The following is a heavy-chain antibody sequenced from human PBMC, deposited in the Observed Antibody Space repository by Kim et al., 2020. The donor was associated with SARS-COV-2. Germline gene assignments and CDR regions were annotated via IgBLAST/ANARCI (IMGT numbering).Heavy chain of an antibody. CDR3: TKDDYNYDFDY. V-gene: IGHV3-43*01. Sequence: TYYSGSMKGRINVSRDNSKNSLYLQMNSLRTEDTALYYCTKDDYNYDFDYWGQGTLVTVSS. D-gene: IGHD5-12*01. J-gene: IGHJ4*02. CDR2: T.